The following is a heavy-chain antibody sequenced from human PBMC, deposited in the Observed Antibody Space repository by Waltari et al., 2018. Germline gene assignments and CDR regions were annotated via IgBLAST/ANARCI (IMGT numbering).Heavy chain of an antibody. Sequence: QVHLEESGPRLVKPSGTLSLTCAVSGVSISASNGWTWVRQPPGKGLEYIGEVFYSGRTQYNPSLKNRVTISVDKSRNNFSLQLTSVTAADTAVYFCANINRAVLGAYNYWGQGILVSVSS. CDR1: GVSISASNG. CDR2: VFYSGRT. V-gene: IGHV4-4*02. D-gene: IGHD2-21*01. J-gene: IGHJ4*02. CDR3: ANINRAVLGAYNY.